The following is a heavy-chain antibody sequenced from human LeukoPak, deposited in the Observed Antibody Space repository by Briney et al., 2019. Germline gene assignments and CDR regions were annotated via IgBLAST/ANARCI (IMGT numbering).Heavy chain of an antibody. V-gene: IGHV3-74*01. Sequence: GGSLRLSCAAPGFTFSSYWMHWVRQAPGKGLVWVSRINSDGSSTSYADSVKGRFTISRDNAKNTLYLQMNSLRAEDTAVYYCARRDYSSDAFDIWGQGTMVTVSS. J-gene: IGHJ3*02. CDR3: ARRDYSSDAFDI. CDR1: GFTFSSYW. CDR2: INSDGSST. D-gene: IGHD6-13*01.